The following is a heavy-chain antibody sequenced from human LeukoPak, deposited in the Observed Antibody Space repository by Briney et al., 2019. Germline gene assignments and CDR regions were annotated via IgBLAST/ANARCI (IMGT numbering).Heavy chain of an antibody. J-gene: IGHJ5*02. Sequence: SEALFPTWAFQGGSLNCFYRRWDPQPPREGPGVDGEINHSGSTNYNPSLKSRVTISVDTSENQFSLKLSSVTAADTAVYYCARGLWWTHTWFDPWGQGTLVTVSS. CDR3: ARGLWWTHTWFDP. CDR1: GGSLNCFY. CDR2: INHSGST. V-gene: IGHV4-34*01. D-gene: IGHD2-8*02.